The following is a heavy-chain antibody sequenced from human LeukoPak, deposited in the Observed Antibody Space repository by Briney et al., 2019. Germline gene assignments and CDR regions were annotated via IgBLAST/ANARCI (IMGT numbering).Heavy chain of an antibody. J-gene: IGHJ4*02. CDR2: IGSSGTYV. V-gene: IGHV3-21*01. CDR3: AREGSGYCSGGACPFDS. D-gene: IGHD2-15*01. Sequence: GGSLRLSCAGSGFNFGSHNMNWVRQAPGKGLEWFSSIGSSGTYVYFGDSVKGRFTISRDNAENSMYLQMNSLRLEDTAIYYCAREGSGYCSGGACPFDSWGQGTLVIV. CDR1: GFNFGSHN.